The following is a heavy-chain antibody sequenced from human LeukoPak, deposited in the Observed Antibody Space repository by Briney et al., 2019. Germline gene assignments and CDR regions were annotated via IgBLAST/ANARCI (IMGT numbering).Heavy chain of an antibody. D-gene: IGHD3-10*01. J-gene: IGHJ1*01. Sequence: ASMKVSCKASGYTFTSYDINWVRQATGQGLEWMGWMNPNSGNTGYAQKFQGRVTMTRNTSISTAYMELSSLRSEDTAVYYCARGPAGSEIILGYFQHWGQGTLVTVSS. V-gene: IGHV1-8*01. CDR2: MNPNSGNT. CDR1: GYTFTSYD. CDR3: ARGPAGSEIILGYFQH.